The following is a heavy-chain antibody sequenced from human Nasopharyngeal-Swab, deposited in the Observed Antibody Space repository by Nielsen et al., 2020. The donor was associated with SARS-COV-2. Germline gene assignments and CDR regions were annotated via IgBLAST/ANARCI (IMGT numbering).Heavy chain of an antibody. CDR2: IYYSGST. D-gene: IGHD3-22*01. CDR3: ARNPYYYDSKEGWFDP. V-gene: IGHV4-31*03. CDR1: GGSISSGGYY. J-gene: IGHJ5*02. Sequence: SETLSLTCTVSGGSISSGGYYWSWIRQHPGKGLEWIGYIYYSGSTYYNPSLKSRVTISVDTSKNQFSLKLSSVTAADTAVYYCARNPYYYDSKEGWFDPWGQGTLVTSP.